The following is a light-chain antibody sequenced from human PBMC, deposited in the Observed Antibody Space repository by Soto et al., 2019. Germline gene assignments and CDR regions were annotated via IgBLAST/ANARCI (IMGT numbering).Light chain of an antibody. CDR3: QKYNSAPHT. J-gene: IGKJ2*01. CDR1: QGIRNY. V-gene: IGKV1-27*01. Sequence: DIQMTQSPSSLSASVGDRVTSTCRASQGIRNYLAWYQQKPGKVPKLLIYAASTLQSGVPSRFSGSGSGTDFTLTISSLLPEDVATYYCQKYNSAPHTFGQGTKLEIK. CDR2: AAS.